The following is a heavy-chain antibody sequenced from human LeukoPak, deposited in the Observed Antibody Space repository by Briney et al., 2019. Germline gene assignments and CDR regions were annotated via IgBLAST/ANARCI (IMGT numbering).Heavy chain of an antibody. D-gene: IGHD2-15*01. V-gene: IGHV1-8*01. J-gene: IGHJ4*02. CDR1: GYTFTTYD. CDR3: ARRHGRCSDGSCYYADY. Sequence: ASVKVSCKASGYTFTTYDINWVRQATGQGLEWMGWMNPNSGNTGYAQKFQGRVTMTRNSSITSAYMELSSLRSEDTAVYYCARRHGRCSDGSCYYADYRGQGTLVTVSS. CDR2: MNPNSGNT.